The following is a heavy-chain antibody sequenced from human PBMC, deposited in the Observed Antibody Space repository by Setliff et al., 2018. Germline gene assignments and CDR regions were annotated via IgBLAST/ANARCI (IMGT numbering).Heavy chain of an antibody. J-gene: IGHJ6*03. CDR3: ARTVRSGSYHYYYMDV. V-gene: IGHV2-70*11. CDR2: IYWDDDK. Sequence: PTLVNPTQTLTLTCTFSGFSTSTSGMCVSWIRQSPGKALEWLARIYWDDDKYYSTSLKTRLTISKDTSKNQVVLTMTNMDSVDTATYYCARTVRSGSYHYYYMDVWGKGTTVTVSS. CDR1: GFSTSTSGMC. D-gene: IGHD1-26*01.